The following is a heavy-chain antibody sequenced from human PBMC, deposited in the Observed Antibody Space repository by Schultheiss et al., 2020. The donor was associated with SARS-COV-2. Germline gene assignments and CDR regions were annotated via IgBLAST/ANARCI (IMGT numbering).Heavy chain of an antibody. Sequence: GGSLRLSCAASGFTFSSYAMSWVRQAPGKGLEWVSAISGSGGSTYYADSVKGRFTISRDNSKNTLYLQMNSLRAEDTAVYYCAKGHIVVVPAFYYYYGMDVWGQGTTVTVSS. V-gene: IGHV3-23*01. CDR2: ISGSGGST. D-gene: IGHD2-2*01. CDR3: AKGHIVVVPAFYYYYGMDV. J-gene: IGHJ6*02. CDR1: GFTFSSYA.